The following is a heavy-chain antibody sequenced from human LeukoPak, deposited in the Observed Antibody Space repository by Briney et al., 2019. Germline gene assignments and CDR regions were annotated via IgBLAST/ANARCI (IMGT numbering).Heavy chain of an antibody. CDR3: ARDRRWLQLGYYFDY. CDR2: IWYDGSNK. Sequence: GGSLRPSCAASGFTFSSYGMHWVRQAPGKGLEWVAVIWYDGSNKYYADSVKGRFTISRDNFKNTLYLQMNSLRAEDTAVYYCARDRRWLQLGYYFDYWGQGTLVTVSS. V-gene: IGHV3-33*01. J-gene: IGHJ4*02. CDR1: GFTFSSYG. D-gene: IGHD5-24*01.